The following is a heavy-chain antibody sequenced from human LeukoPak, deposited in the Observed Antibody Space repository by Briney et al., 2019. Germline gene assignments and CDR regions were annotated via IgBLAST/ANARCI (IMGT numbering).Heavy chain of an antibody. D-gene: IGHD1-1*01. CDR2: INPNSGGT. V-gene: IGHV1-2*02. Sequence: ASVKVSCKASGYTFTSYGISWVRQAPGQGLEWMGWINPNSGGTNYAQRFQGRVTVTRDTSISTAYMELSRLRSDDTAFYYCARDDGTVNWFDPCGQGTLVTVYS. J-gene: IGHJ5*02. CDR1: GYTFTSYG. CDR3: ARDDGTVNWFDP.